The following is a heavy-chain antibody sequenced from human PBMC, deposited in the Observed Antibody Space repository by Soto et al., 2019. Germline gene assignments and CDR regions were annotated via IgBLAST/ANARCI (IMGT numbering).Heavy chain of an antibody. V-gene: IGHV3-33*01. CDR2: IWYDGSNK. CDR3: ARDRQDDYYRYYFDY. Sequence: PGGSLRLSCAASGFTFSSYGMHWVRQAPGKGLEWVAVIWYDGSNKYYADSVKGRFTISRDNSKNTLYLQMNSLRAEDTAVYYCARDRQDDYYRYYFDYWGQGTLVTVSS. D-gene: IGHD3-10*01. J-gene: IGHJ4*02. CDR1: GFTFSSYG.